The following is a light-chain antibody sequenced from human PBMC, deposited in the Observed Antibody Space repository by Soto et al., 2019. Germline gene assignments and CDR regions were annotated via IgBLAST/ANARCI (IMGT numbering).Light chain of an antibody. CDR3: MQGTHPPPWT. CDR2: KVS. J-gene: IGKJ1*01. V-gene: IGKV2-30*01. Sequence: DVVMTQSPLSLPVTLGQPASISCRSNQSLLTSDGNTYLNWFQQRPGHSPRRLIYKVSNRDSGVPDRDSGSGSGPAFTLKISRVEAEDVGIYYCMQGTHPPPWTFGQGTKVEIK. CDR1: QSLLTSDGNTY.